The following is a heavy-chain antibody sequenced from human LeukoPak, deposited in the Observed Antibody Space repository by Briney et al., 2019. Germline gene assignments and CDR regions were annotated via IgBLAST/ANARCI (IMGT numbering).Heavy chain of an antibody. V-gene: IGHV3-21*01. CDR2: ISSSSSYI. J-gene: IGHJ4*02. CDR3: ARDSSERIAAAGPRDY. D-gene: IGHD6-13*01. Sequence: PGGSLRLSCAASGFTFSSYSMNWVRQAPGKGLEWVSSISSSSSYIYYADSVKGRFTISRDNAKNSLYLQMNSLRAEDTAVYYCARDSSERIAAAGPRDYWGQGTLVTVFS. CDR1: GFTFSSYS.